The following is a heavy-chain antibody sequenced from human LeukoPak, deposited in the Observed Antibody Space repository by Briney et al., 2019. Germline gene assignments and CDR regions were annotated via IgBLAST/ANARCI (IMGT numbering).Heavy chain of an antibody. J-gene: IGHJ4*02. CDR2: IYTSGST. V-gene: IGHV4-61*02. Sequence: SETLSLTCTVSGGSISSSSYYWSWIRQPAGKGLEWIGRIYTSGSTNYNPSLKSRVTMSVDTSKNQFSLKLSSVTAADTAVYYCARDRYYYDSSGYARFDYWGQGTLVTVSS. CDR1: GGSISSSSYY. D-gene: IGHD3-22*01. CDR3: ARDRYYYDSSGYARFDY.